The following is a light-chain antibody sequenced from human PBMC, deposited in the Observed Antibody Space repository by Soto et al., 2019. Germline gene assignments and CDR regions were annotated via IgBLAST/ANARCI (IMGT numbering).Light chain of an antibody. CDR2: WAS. CDR1: QTVFFNSNNRNY. V-gene: IGKV4-1*01. CDR3: QQYFHSPPT. Sequence: IVMTQSPDSLAVSLGERATINCKSSQTVFFNSNNRNYVVWYQQKPGQPPKLLISWASIRESGVPDRFSGSGSGTDFTLTISSLQADDVAVYYCQQYFHSPPTFGGRTRVEI. J-gene: IGKJ4*01.